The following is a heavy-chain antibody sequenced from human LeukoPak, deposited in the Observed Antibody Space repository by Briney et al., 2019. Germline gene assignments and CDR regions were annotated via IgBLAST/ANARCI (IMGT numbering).Heavy chain of an antibody. CDR1: GGSISSSSYY. J-gene: IGHJ3*02. Sequence: PSETLSLTCTVSGGSISSSSYYWGWIRQPPGKGLEWIGSIYYSGSTYYNPSLKSRVTISVDTSKNQFSLKLSSVTAADTAVYYCAGTSYHERSGPRDAFEIWGQGTMSPSLQ. CDR2: IYYSGST. D-gene: IGHD3-22*01. CDR3: AGTSYHERSGPRDAFEI. V-gene: IGHV4-39*01.